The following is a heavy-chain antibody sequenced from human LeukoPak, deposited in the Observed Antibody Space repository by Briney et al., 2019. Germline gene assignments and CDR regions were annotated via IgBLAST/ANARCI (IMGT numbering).Heavy chain of an antibody. V-gene: IGHV1-2*04. J-gene: IGHJ4*02. Sequence: ASVKVSCKASGYSFTAFYTHWVRQAPGQGLEWMGWINPNSGGTHYAQKFQGWVTMTRDTSISTAYMELSRLRSDDTAVYYCARGGTYFDYWGQGTLVTVSS. CDR2: INPNSGGT. D-gene: IGHD1-26*01. CDR1: GYSFTAFY. CDR3: ARGGTYFDY.